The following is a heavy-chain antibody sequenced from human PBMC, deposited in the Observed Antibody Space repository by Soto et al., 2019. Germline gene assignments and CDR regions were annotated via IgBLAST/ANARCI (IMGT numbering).Heavy chain of an antibody. CDR2: IWYDGSNR. V-gene: IGHV3-33*01. Sequence: GGSLRLSCAASGFTFSSYGMHWVRQAPGKGLEWVAVIWYDGSNRYYADSVKGRFTISRDNSKNTLYLQMNSLRAEDTAVYYCARGVCSGGSCYSLSDNWFDPWGQGTLVTVSS. D-gene: IGHD2-15*01. CDR3: ARGVCSGGSCYSLSDNWFDP. J-gene: IGHJ5*02. CDR1: GFTFSSYG.